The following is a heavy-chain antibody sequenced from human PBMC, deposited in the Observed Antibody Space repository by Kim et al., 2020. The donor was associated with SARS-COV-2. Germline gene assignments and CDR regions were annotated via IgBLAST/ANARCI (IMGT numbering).Heavy chain of an antibody. CDR1: GFTFSSYA. J-gene: IGHJ4*02. D-gene: IGHD3-9*01. Sequence: GGSLRLSCAASGFTFSSYAMSWVRQAPGKGLEWVSAISGSGGSTYYADSVKGRFTISRDNSKNTLYLQMNSLRAEDTAVYYCAKMYRAYFDILTGLNWFLDYWGQGTLVTVSS. CDR2: ISGSGGST. V-gene: IGHV3-23*01. CDR3: AKMYRAYFDILTGLNWFLDY.